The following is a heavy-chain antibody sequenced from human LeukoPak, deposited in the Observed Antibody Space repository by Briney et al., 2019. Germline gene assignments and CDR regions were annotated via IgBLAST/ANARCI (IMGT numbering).Heavy chain of an antibody. J-gene: IGHJ3*02. CDR1: GGSISSYY. CDR2: IYYSGST. V-gene: IGHV4-59*01. Sequence: SETLSLTCTVSGGSISSYYWSWIRQPPGKGLEWMGYIYYSGSTNYNPSLKSRVTISVDTSKNQFSLKLSSVTAADTAVYYCARNPLGYCSGGSCYGVVAFDIWGQGTMVTVSS. CDR3: ARNPLGYCSGGSCYGVVAFDI. D-gene: IGHD2-15*01.